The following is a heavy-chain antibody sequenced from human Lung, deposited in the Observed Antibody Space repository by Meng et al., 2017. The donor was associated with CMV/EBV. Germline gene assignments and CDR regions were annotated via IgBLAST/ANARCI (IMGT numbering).Heavy chain of an antibody. J-gene: IGHJ4*02. V-gene: IGHV1-18*01. D-gene: IGHD3-3*01. Sequence: VLQAPGQWLKWLGWINVNDGALNYGQKFRGRVTMTTDTGTTTVYMDLGSLRSYDTAVYYFARRRGQIYSFLSGGEDGYFDNWGRGTLVTVSS. CDR3: ARRRGQIYSFLSGGEDGYFDN. CDR2: INVNDGAL.